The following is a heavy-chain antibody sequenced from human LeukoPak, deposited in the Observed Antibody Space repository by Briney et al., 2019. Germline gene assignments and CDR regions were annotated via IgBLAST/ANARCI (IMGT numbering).Heavy chain of an antibody. CDR2: MNPNSGNT. CDR1: GYTFTSYD. V-gene: IGHV1-8*01. Sequence: ASVKVSCKASGYTFTSYDINWVRQATGQGLEWMGWMNPNSGNTGYAQKFQGRVTMTRNTSISTAYMELSSLRSEDTAVYCCARGSFYGEGFDYWGQGTLVTVSS. D-gene: IGHD4-17*01. CDR3: ARGSFYGEGFDY. J-gene: IGHJ4*02.